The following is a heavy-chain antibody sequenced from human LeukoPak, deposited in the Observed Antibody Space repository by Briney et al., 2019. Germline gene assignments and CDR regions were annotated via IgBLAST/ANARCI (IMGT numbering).Heavy chain of an antibody. CDR3: ARDGDRQSQQWLASPSVY. CDR2: INPSGGDT. CDR1: GGTFSSYA. Sequence: ASVKVSCKASGGTFSSYAISWVRQAPGQGLEWMGIINPSGGDTSFAQKFQGRVAVTRDTSRNTVYMELSSLRSEDTAVYYCARDGDRQSQQWLASPSVYWGQGALVTVSS. V-gene: IGHV1-46*01. J-gene: IGHJ4*02. D-gene: IGHD6-19*01.